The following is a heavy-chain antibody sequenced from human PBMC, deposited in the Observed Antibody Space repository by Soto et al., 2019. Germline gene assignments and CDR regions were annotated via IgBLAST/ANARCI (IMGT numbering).Heavy chain of an antibody. J-gene: IGHJ5*02. D-gene: IGHD1-26*01. V-gene: IGHV4-31*03. CDR1: GGSISSGGYY. CDR3: ARRVGAGLYNWFDP. Sequence: QVQLQESGPGLVKPSQTLSLTCTVSGGSISSGGYYWSWIRQHPGKGLEWIGYIYYSGSTYYNPSLKGRVTISVDTSKNQFSLKLSSVTAADTAVYYCARRVGAGLYNWFDPWGQGTLVTVSS. CDR2: IYYSGST.